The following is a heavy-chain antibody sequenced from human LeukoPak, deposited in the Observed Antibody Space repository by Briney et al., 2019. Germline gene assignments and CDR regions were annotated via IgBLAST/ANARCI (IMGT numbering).Heavy chain of an antibody. V-gene: IGHV3-74*01. D-gene: IGHD3-10*01. J-gene: IGHJ4*02. CDR1: GFTFSTYW. CDR3: ARVPSNYGYSDY. CDR2: INSDGVTT. Sequence: GGSLRLSCAASGFTFSTYWMHWVRQAPGKGLVWVSRINSDGVTTSYADSVKGRFTISRDNAKNSLYLQMNSLRAEDTAVYYCARVPSNYGYSDYWSQGTLVTVSS.